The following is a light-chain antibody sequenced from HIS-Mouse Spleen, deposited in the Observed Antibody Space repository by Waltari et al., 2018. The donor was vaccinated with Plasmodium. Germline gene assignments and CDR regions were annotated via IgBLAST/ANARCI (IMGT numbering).Light chain of an antibody. Sequence: SYELTQPPSVSVSPGQTARITCSGDALPKKYAYWYQQKSGQAPVLVIYEDSKRPPGIPWRFSGSSSGKMATLTISGAQVEDEADYYCYSTDSSGNHRVFGGGTKLTVL. CDR3: YSTDSSGNHRV. V-gene: IGLV3-10*01. CDR2: EDS. CDR1: ALPKKY. J-gene: IGLJ3*02.